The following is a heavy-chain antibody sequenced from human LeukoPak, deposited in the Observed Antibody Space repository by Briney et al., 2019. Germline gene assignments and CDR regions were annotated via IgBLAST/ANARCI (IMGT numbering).Heavy chain of an antibody. Sequence: PGGSLRLSRAASGFTFSGSAMHWVRQASGKGLEWVGRIRSKANSYATAYAASVKGRFTISRDDSKNTAYLQMNSLKTEDTAVYYCTRRDGSMVVTDYWGQGTLVTVSS. CDR1: GFTFSGSA. CDR3: TRRDGSMVVTDY. CDR2: IRSKANSYAT. D-gene: IGHD4-23*01. J-gene: IGHJ4*02. V-gene: IGHV3-73*01.